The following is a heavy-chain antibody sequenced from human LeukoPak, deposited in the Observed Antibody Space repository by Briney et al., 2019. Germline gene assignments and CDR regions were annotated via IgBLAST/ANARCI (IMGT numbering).Heavy chain of an antibody. Sequence: ASVKVSCKASGYTFTSYDINWVRQATGQGLEWTGWMNPNSGNTGYAQKFQGRITMTRNTSISTAYMELRSLRSEDTAVYYCAQDYYDRSGLLALWGRGTLVTVSS. CDR2: MNPNSGNT. CDR3: AQDYYDRSGLLAL. CDR1: GYTFTSYD. D-gene: IGHD3-22*01. J-gene: IGHJ2*01. V-gene: IGHV1-8*01.